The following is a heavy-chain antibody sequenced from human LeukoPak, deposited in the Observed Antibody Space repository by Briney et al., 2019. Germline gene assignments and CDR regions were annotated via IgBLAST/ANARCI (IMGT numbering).Heavy chain of an antibody. CDR3: AREVVATASAFDC. J-gene: IGHJ4*02. D-gene: IGHD2-21*01. CDR2: IKDDGSVK. CDR1: GFSFSSFW. V-gene: IGHV3-7*03. Sequence: PGGSLRLSCTASGFSFSSFWMSWFRQAPGKGLEWVANIKDDGSVKNHVDSLKGRFSISRDNARNSLYLQISSLRAEDAAVYYCAREVVATASAFDCWGQGTLVTVSS.